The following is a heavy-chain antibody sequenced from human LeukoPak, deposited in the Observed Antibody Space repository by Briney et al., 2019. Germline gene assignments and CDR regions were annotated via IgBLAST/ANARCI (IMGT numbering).Heavy chain of an antibody. D-gene: IGHD6-13*01. CDR2: IKQDGSEK. J-gene: IGHJ1*01. V-gene: IGHV3-7*01. CDR3: ARDPYSSSWGYFQH. Sequence: GGSLRLSCAASGFTFSSYWMSWVRQAPGKGLEWVANIKQDGSEKYYVDSVKGRFTISRDNAKNSLYLQMNSLRAEDTAVYYCARDPYSSSWGYFQHWGQGTLATVSS. CDR1: GFTFSSYW.